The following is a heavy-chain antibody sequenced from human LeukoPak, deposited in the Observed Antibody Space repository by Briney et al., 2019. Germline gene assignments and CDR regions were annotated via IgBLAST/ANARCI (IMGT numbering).Heavy chain of an antibody. D-gene: IGHD4-17*01. V-gene: IGHV4-30-4*01. CDR2: IHHSGAT. Sequence: SETLSLPCTVSGHSISSSGYYWSWIRQPPGMGLEWIGYIHHSGATYYNPSLKSRVTLTVDTSKNQSSLRLTSVTAADTAVYYCATKPNGDYYFDYWGQGTLVTVSS. CDR1: GHSISSSGYY. CDR3: ATKPNGDYYFDY. J-gene: IGHJ4*02.